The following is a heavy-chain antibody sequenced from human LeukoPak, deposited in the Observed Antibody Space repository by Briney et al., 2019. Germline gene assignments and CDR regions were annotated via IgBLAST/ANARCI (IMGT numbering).Heavy chain of an antibody. CDR3: ARSTFSEFDWLFLFDY. CDR2: IYYSGST. V-gene: IGHV4-39*07. D-gene: IGHD3-9*01. Sequence: SETLSLTCTVSGGSISSSSYYWGWIRQPPGKGLEWIGSIYYSGSTYYNPSLKSRVTISVDTSKNQFSLQLNSVTPEDTAVYYCARSTFSEFDWLFLFDYWGQGTLVTVSS. J-gene: IGHJ4*02. CDR1: GGSISSSSYY.